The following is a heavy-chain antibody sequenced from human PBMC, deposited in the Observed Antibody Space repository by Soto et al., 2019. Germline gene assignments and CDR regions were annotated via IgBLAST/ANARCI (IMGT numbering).Heavy chain of an antibody. CDR3: AREKGDSGYGSYAC. Sequence: QVQLVQSGAEVKKPGSSVKVSCKASGGTFSSYAISWVRQAPGQGLEWMGGIIPICGTANYAQKFQGRVAITADESASTDYMERSSLRSEDTAVYYCAREKGDSGYGSYACWGQGTLVTVSS. J-gene: IGHJ4*02. D-gene: IGHD5-12*01. V-gene: IGHV1-69*01. CDR2: IIPICGTA. CDR1: GGTFSSYA.